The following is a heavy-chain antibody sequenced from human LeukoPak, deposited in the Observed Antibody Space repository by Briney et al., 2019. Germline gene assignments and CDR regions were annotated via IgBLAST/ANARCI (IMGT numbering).Heavy chain of an antibody. CDR3: ARVSQYYYYYYYGMDV. V-gene: IGHV4-34*01. CDR1: GGSFSGYY. CDR2: INHSGST. J-gene: IGHJ6*02. Sequence: KPSETLSLTCAVYGGSFSGYYWSWIRQPPGKGLEWIGEINHSGSTNYNPSLESRVTISVDTSKNQFSLKLSSVTAADTAVYYCARVSQYYYYYYYGMDVWGQGTTVTVSS. D-gene: IGHD4-4*01.